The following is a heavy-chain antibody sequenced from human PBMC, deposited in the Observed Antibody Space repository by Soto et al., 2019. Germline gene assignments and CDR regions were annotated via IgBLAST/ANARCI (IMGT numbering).Heavy chain of an antibody. J-gene: IGHJ6*02. V-gene: IGHV4-39*01. D-gene: IGHD2-15*01. CDR1: GGSISSSSYY. CDR2: IFYSGST. CDR3: ARHLTYCSAGSCYSDFPYYGMDV. Sequence: QLPLQESGPGLVKPSETLSLTCTVSGGSISSSSYYWGWIRQPPGKGLEWIGSIFYSGSTYYNPSLKSRVTISVDTSKNQFSLKLSSVTAADTAVYYCARHLTYCSAGSCYSDFPYYGMDVWGQGTTVTVSS.